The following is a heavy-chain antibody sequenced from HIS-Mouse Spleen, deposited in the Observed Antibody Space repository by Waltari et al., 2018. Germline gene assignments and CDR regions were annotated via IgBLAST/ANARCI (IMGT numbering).Heavy chain of an antibody. CDR1: GVSISSYY. D-gene: IGHD6-6*01. J-gene: IGHJ4*02. CDR3: ARRREEQLVFDY. V-gene: IGHV4-59*08. Sequence: QVQLQESGPGLVKPSETLSLTCTVSGVSISSYYCSWIRQPPGKGLEWIGYIYYSGSTNYNPSLKSRVTISVDTSKNQCSLKLSSVTAADTAVYYCARRREEQLVFDYWGQGTLVTVSS. CDR2: IYYSGST.